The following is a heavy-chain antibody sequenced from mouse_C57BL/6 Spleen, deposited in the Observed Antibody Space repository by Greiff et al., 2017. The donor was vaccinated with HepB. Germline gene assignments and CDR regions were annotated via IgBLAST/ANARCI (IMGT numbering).Heavy chain of an antibody. D-gene: IGHD1-1*01. CDR2: ISDGGSYT. V-gene: IGHV5-4*03. CDR1: GFTFSSYA. Sequence: DVKLVESGGGLVKPGGSLKLSCAASGFTFSSYAMSWVRQTPEKRLEWVATISDGGSYTYYPDNVKGRFTISRDNAKNNLYLQMSHLKSEDTAMYYCASDGGTTVVFDYWGQGTTLTVSS. J-gene: IGHJ2*01. CDR3: ASDGGTTVVFDY.